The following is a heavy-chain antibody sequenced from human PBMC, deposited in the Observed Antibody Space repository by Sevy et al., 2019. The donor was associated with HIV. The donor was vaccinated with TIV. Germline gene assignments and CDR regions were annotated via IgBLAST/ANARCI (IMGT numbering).Heavy chain of an antibody. CDR1: GYSFTYYW. CDR2: IYPGDSHT. V-gene: IGHV5-51*01. Sequence: GESLKISCKGSGYSFTYYWIGWVRQMPGKGLEWMGIIYPGDSHTIYSPSFQGQVSISADKSISTAYLQWSSLKASDTAMYYCARGNYYDSSGYYPTSFDYWGQGTLATVSS. J-gene: IGHJ4*02. CDR3: ARGNYYDSSGYYPTSFDY. D-gene: IGHD3-22*01.